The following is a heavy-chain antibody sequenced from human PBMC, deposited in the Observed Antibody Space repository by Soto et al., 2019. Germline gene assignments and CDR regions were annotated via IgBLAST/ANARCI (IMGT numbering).Heavy chain of an antibody. V-gene: IGHV4-59*01. CDR1: GGSISSYY. Sequence: LSVTCTVSGGSISSYYWSWIRQPPGKGLEWIGYIYYSGSTNYNPSLKSRVTISVDTSKNQFSLKLSSVTAADTAVYYCARQTGAVDYWGQGTLVTVSS. CDR3: ARQTGAVDY. CDR2: IYYSGST. D-gene: IGHD1-1*01. J-gene: IGHJ4*02.